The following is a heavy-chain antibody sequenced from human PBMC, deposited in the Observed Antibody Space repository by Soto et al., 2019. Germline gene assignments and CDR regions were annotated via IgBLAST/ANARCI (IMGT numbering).Heavy chain of an antibody. CDR2: ISYDGSNR. D-gene: IGHD6-6*01. CDR1: GFSLSSHG. J-gene: IGHJ6*02. CDR3: ARCIGHSSIYYYYGMDV. V-gene: IGHV3-30-3*01. Sequence: QVQLVESGGGVVQPGRSQRLSCAASGFSLSSHGMHWVRQDPGKGLEWVAIISYDGSNRYYADSVKGRFTISRDNSKNTLYLQMNSLRAEDTAVYYGARCIGHSSIYYYYGMDVWGQGTTVTVSS.